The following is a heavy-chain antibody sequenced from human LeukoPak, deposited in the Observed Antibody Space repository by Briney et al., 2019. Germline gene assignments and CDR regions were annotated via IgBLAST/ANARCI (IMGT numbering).Heavy chain of an antibody. V-gene: IGHV3-64*01. J-gene: IGHJ4*02. CDR2: ISSNGGST. Sequence: PGGSLRLSCAASGFTFSSYAMHWVRQAPGKGLEYVSAISSNGGSTYYANSVEGRFTISRDNSKNTLYLQMGSLRGEDTALYYCATEHWGPNSWGQGTLVTVSS. CDR3: ATEHWGPNS. CDR1: GFTFSSYA. D-gene: IGHD3-16*01.